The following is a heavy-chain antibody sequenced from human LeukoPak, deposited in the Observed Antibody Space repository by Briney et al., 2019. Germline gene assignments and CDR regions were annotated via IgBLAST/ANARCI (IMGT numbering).Heavy chain of an antibody. J-gene: IGHJ4*02. CDR1: GFSFSTYW. CDR2: MNAEGSEK. D-gene: IGHD3-16*01. V-gene: IGHV3-7*01. Sequence: GGSLRLSCAASGFSFSTYWMAWVRQAPGKGLEWVADMNAEGSEKHYLDSVKGRFTISRDNAKNSLYLQMNSLRVEDTATYHCTKGGHLDYWGQGTLVTVSS. CDR3: TKGGHLDY.